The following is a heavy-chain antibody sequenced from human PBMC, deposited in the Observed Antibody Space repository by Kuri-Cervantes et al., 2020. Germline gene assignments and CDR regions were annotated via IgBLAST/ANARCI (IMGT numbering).Heavy chain of an antibody. CDR3: ARGAGTGLGDYYYYMDV. V-gene: IGHV5-51*01. CDR2: IYPGDSDT. Sequence: GGSLRLSCKGSGYSLTSYWIGWVRQMPGKGLEWMGIIYPGDSDTRYSPSFQGQVTISADKSISTAYLQWSSLKASDTAMYYCARGAGTGLGDYYYYMDVWGKGTTVTVSS. J-gene: IGHJ6*03. D-gene: IGHD6-19*01. CDR1: GYSLTSYW.